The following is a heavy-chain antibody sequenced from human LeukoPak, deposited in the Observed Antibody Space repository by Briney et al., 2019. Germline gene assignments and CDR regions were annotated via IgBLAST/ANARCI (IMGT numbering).Heavy chain of an antibody. Sequence: GGSLRLSCAASGFTFSAWALTWVRQAPGKGLEWVSSVGGSGHNTYYGNFVKGRFIISRDNSKNTLYLQMNSLRAEDTALYFCAKWAGDETHSRDYYGPLDYWGQGTLVTVSS. CDR2: VGGSGHNT. D-gene: IGHD3-3*01. V-gene: IGHV3-23*01. CDR1: GFTFSAWA. J-gene: IGHJ4*02. CDR3: AKWAGDETHSRDYYGPLDY.